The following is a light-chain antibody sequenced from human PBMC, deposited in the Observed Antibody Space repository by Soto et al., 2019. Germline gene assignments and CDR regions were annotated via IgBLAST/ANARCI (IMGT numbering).Light chain of an antibody. CDR3: QQYTNTNNPWM. V-gene: IGKV1-9*01. CDR2: DAS. Sequence: DIQMTQSPSSLSASVGDRVTITCQASQDISTYLAWYQQKPGKAPKLLLYDASTLQSGVATRFSGSGSGTEFTPIISSLQPEDSATSYCQQYTNTNNPWMFGQGTKVDIK. J-gene: IGKJ1*01. CDR1: QDISTY.